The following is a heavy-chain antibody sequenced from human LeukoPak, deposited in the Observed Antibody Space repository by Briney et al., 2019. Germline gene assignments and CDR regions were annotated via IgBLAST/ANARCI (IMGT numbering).Heavy chain of an antibody. Sequence: GGSLRLSCAASKFTFSSYEINWVRQAPGKGLEWVSYISSSGNTIYYADSVKGRFTITRDNAKNSVYLQMNSLRAKDTGVYYCARLDRGAFDIWGQGTMVTVS. CDR2: ISSSGNTI. V-gene: IGHV3-48*03. D-gene: IGHD3-22*01. CDR3: ARLDRGAFDI. CDR1: KFTFSSYE. J-gene: IGHJ3*02.